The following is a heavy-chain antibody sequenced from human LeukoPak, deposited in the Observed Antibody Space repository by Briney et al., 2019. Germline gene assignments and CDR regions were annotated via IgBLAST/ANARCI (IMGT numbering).Heavy chain of an antibody. J-gene: IGHJ4*02. V-gene: IGHV3-48*03. CDR3: ARDRYDFWSGFLFDY. D-gene: IGHD3-3*01. CDR1: GFTFSSYE. Sequence: PGGSLRLSCAASGFTFSSYEMNWVRQAPGKGLKWVSYISSSGSTIYYADSVKGRFTISRDNAKNSLYLQMNSLRAEDTAVYYCARDRYDFWSGFLFDYWGQGTLVTVSS. CDR2: ISSSGSTI.